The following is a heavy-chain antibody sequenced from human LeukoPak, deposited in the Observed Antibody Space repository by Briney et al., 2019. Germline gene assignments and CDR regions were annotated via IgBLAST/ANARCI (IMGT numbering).Heavy chain of an antibody. Sequence: GGSLRLSCAASGFTFSSYAMSWVRQAPGKGLEWVSVISCSGGFTSYADSVQGRFTISRDNSKNTLYLQMNSLRAEDTAVYYCARVSCSGGSCYSAEQRWFDPWGQGTLVTVYS. D-gene: IGHD2-15*01. V-gene: IGHV3-23*01. CDR2: ISCSGGFT. J-gene: IGHJ5*02. CDR3: ARVSCSGGSCYSAEQRWFDP. CDR1: GFTFSSYA.